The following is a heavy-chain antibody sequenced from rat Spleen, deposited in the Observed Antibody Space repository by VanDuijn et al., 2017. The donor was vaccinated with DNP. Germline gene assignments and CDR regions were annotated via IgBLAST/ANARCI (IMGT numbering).Heavy chain of an antibody. V-gene: IGHV3-1*01. CDR1: GYSITNNY. Sequence: EVQLQESGSGLVKPSQSLSLTCSVTGYSITNNYWAWIRKFPGNKMEWTGYISYSGSTSYNPSLKSRISITRDTSKNQFFLQLNSVTTEDTATYYCATGGAGNWFAYWGQGTLVTVSS. CDR2: ISYSGST. CDR3: ATGGAGNWFAY. D-gene: IGHD4-2*01. J-gene: IGHJ3*01.